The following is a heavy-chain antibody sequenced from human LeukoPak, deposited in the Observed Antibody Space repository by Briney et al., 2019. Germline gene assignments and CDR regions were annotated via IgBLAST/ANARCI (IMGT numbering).Heavy chain of an antibody. CDR1: GFTFSGYG. Sequence: PGRSLRLSCAASGFTFSGYGMHWVRQAPGKGLEWVAMTWIDGSNKYYTDAVKGRFTIFRDNSKNTLYLQMNSLRAEDTAVYYCATELSSDTAFDYWGQGTLVAVSS. CDR2: TWIDGSNK. D-gene: IGHD5-18*01. CDR3: ATELSSDTAFDY. V-gene: IGHV3-33*01. J-gene: IGHJ4*02.